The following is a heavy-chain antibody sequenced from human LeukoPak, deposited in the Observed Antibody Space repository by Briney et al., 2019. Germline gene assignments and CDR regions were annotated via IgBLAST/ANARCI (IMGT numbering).Heavy chain of an antibody. CDR3: AKDQAEYYYDSSGYWLY. CDR1: GFSFSNSW. V-gene: IGHV3-74*01. Sequence: PGGSLRLSCAASGFSFSNSWMHWVRQAPGKGLVWVSRINSDGTTTYYADSVKGRFTISRDNSKNTLYLQMNSLRAEDTAVYYCAKDQAEYYYDSSGYWLYWGQGTLVTVSS. D-gene: IGHD3-22*01. J-gene: IGHJ4*02. CDR2: INSDGTTT.